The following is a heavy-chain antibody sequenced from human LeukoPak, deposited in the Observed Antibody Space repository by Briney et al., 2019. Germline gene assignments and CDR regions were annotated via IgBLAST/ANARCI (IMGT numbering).Heavy chain of an antibody. CDR3: ATGKDYNGSGSQYRRADY. J-gene: IGHJ4*02. V-gene: IGHV1-24*01. Sequence: ASVKVSCKVSGYTLTELSMHWVRQAPGKGLEWMGGFDPEDGETIYAQKFQGRVTMTEDTSTDTAYMELSSLRSEDTAVYYCATGKDYNGSGSQYRRADYWGQGTLVTVSS. D-gene: IGHD3-10*01. CDR1: GYTLTELS. CDR2: FDPEDGET.